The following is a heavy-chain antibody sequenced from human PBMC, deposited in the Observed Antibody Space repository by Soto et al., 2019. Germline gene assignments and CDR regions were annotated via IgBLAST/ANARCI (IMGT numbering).Heavy chain of an antibody. Sequence: QVELVESGGGVVPPGRSLSVSCAASGFTFRSFTMHWVRQAPGKGLEWVATVSYDGSKAYYADSVRGRFTISRDNSLNTLSLQMDSLRPEDSALYFCARDKDSTYFPPPYLFDSWGQGILVTVSS. CDR3: ARDKDSTYFPPPYLFDS. D-gene: IGHD4-4*01. J-gene: IGHJ4*02. V-gene: IGHV3-30*04. CDR1: GFTFRSFT. CDR2: VSYDGSKA.